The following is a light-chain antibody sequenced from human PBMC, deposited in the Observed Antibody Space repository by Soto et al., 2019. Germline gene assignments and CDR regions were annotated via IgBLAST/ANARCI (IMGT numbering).Light chain of an antibody. V-gene: IGKV3-15*01. CDR2: GAS. CDR3: QQSYSSPPT. J-gene: IGKJ1*01. Sequence: HRPGQAPGLLISGASSRATGIPARFSGSGSGTEFTLTISSLQPEDFATYYCQQSYSSPPTFGQGTNVDI.